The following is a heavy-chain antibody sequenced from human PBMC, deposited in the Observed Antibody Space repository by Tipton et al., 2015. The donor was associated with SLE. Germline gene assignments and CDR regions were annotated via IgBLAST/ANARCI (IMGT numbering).Heavy chain of an antibody. J-gene: IGHJ4*02. CDR3: ARDRGRDYDTLTGYRRH. V-gene: IGHV3-23*01. CDR2: ISSSDANT. D-gene: IGHD3-9*01. Sequence: SLRLSCAASGFTFSSYDIIWVRQAPGKGLEWVSYISSSDANTYYADSVKGRFTISRDNSKRTLNLQMNSLRAEDTAVYYCARDRGRDYDTLTGYRRHWGQGTLVAASS. CDR1: GFTFSSYD.